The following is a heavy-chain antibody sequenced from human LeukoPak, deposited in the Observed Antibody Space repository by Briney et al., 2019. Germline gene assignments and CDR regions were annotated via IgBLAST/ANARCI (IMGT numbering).Heavy chain of an antibody. J-gene: IGHJ4*02. Sequence: GGSLRLSCTASGFTFGDYAMSWFRQAPGKGLEWVGFIRSKAYGGTTEYAASVKGRFTISRDDSKSIAYLQMNSLRAEDTAVYYCAREGVATIYLDYWGQGTLVTVSS. CDR1: GFTFGDYA. V-gene: IGHV3-49*03. D-gene: IGHD5-12*01. CDR2: IRSKAYGGTT. CDR3: AREGVATIYLDY.